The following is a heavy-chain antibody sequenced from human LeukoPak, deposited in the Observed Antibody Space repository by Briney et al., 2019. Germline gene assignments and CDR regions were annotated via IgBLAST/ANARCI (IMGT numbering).Heavy chain of an antibody. Sequence: SETLSLTCTVSGGSISSSSYYWGWIRQPPGKGLEWIGYIYHSGSTYYNPSLKSRVTISVDRSKNQFSLKLSSVTAADTAVYYCASGVVVPAAKYFDLWGRGTLVTVSS. J-gene: IGHJ2*01. CDR2: IYHSGST. CDR3: ASGVVVPAAKYFDL. CDR1: GGSISSSSYY. V-gene: IGHV4-39*07. D-gene: IGHD2-2*01.